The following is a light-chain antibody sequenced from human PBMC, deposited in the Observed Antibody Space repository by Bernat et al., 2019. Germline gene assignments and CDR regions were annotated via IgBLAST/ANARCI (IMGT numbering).Light chain of an antibody. CDR2: LEGSGSY. Sequence: QPVLTQSSSASASLGSSVKLTCTLSSGHSSYIIAWHQQQPGKAPRYLMKLEGSGSYNKGSGVHDRFSGSSSGADRYLTISNLQFEDESDYYCETWDSNVWVFGGGTKLTVL. J-gene: IGLJ3*02. CDR3: ETWDSNVWV. V-gene: IGLV4-60*02. CDR1: SGHSSYI.